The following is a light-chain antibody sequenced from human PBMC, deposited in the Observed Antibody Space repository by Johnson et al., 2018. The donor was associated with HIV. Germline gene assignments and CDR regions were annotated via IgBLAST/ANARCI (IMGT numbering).Light chain of an antibody. Sequence: QSVLTQPPSVSAAPGRRVTVSCSGRSSNIGDHSVSWFQHLPGAAPKLLIYDNDRRPSGIPDRFSGSKSGTSAPLGITRLQTGDEADYYSATWVVSLTIGGVFGTGTKVTVL. CDR1: SSNIGDHS. J-gene: IGLJ1*01. CDR3: ATWVVSLTIGGV. CDR2: DND. V-gene: IGLV1-51*02.